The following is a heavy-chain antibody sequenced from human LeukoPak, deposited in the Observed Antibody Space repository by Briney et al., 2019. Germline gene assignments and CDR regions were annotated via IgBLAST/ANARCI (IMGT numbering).Heavy chain of an antibody. CDR2: IPYDGSDK. CDR3: TRDRAYGALDY. V-gene: IGHV3-30*02. D-gene: IGHD4/OR15-4a*01. J-gene: IGHJ4*02. Sequence: GGSLGLSCAASGFPFSSYGMHWVRQAPGKGLEWVAFIPYDGSDKFYADSVKGRFTISRDNAKNSVYLQMISLRDEDTAVYYCTRDRAYGALDYWGQGTLVTVSS. CDR1: GFPFSSYG.